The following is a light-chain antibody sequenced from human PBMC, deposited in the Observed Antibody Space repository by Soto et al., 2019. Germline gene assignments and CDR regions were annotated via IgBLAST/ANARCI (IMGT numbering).Light chain of an antibody. CDR3: QSSGSSLSDYV. Sequence: QSVLTQPPSVSGAPGQRVTISCSGSSSNIGAGYDVHWYQQVSGTAPKLLIYGNTNRPSGVPDRFSGSKSGNSASLAITGLQAEDEADYYCQSSGSSLSDYVFGTGTKLTVL. CDR1: SSNIGAGYD. J-gene: IGLJ1*01. V-gene: IGLV1-40*01. CDR2: GNT.